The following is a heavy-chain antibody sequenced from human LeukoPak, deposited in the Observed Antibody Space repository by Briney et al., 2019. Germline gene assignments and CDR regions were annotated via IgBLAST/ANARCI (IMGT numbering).Heavy chain of an antibody. CDR2: INPNSGGT. CDR3: ARDSRISGSGSYYGY. Sequence: ASVKVSCKASGYTFTGYYMHWERQAPGQGLEWMGWINPNSGGTNYAQKLQGRVTMTRDTSISTAYMELSRLRSDDTAVYYCARDSRISGSGSYYGYWGQGTLVTVSS. CDR1: GYTFTGYY. V-gene: IGHV1-2*02. D-gene: IGHD3-10*01. J-gene: IGHJ4*02.